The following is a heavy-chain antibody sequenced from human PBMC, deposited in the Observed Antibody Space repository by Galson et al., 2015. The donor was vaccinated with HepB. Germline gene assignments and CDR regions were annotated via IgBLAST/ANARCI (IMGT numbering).Heavy chain of an antibody. CDR2: ITSTGGST. CDR3: AKGLSTVTTLDY. Sequence: SLRLSCAASGFTFSSCSMAWVRQAPGKGLEWVSSITSTGGSTYYADSVKGRFTISRDNSKNTLYLQMNSLRAEDTAVYHCAKGLSTVTTLDYWGQGTLVTVSS. CDR1: GFTFSSCS. D-gene: IGHD4-11*01. J-gene: IGHJ4*02. V-gene: IGHV3-23*01.